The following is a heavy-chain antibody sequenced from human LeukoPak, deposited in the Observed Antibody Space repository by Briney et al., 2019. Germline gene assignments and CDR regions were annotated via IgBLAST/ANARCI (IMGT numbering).Heavy chain of an antibody. CDR2: INHSGST. D-gene: IGHD4-17*01. J-gene: IGHJ4*02. Sequence: SETLSLTCAVYGGSFSGYYWSWIRQPPGKGLEWIGEINHSGSTNYNPSLKSRVTISVDTSKNQFSLKLSSVTAADTAVYYCARDDNYGDYGSLNWGQGTLVTVSS. V-gene: IGHV4-34*01. CDR3: ARDDNYGDYGSLN. CDR1: GGSFSGYY.